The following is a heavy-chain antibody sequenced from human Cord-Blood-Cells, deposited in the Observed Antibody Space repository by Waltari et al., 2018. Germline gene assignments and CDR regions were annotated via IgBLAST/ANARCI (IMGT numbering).Heavy chain of an antibody. J-gene: IGHJ4*02. CDR2: INPNRGGT. CDR1: GYTFPGHY. CDR3: AWVPTDY. D-gene: IGHD3-10*01. Sequence: QVEPVLSVAEVQKPGDSMTVSYKASGYTFPGHYLHWVRQAPGQGLEWMGWINPNRGGTDYAQKLQGRATMTRGTSNSTANMELSRLRPEATAVYYCAWVPTDYWRQRILVTVAS. V-gene: IGHV1-2*02.